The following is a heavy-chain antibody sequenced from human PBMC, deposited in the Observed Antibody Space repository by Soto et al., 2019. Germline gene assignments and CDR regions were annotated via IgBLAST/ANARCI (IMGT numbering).Heavy chain of an antibody. J-gene: IGHJ6*03. CDR3: AKALRFTFTTGYYMDV. D-gene: IGHD3-16*01. CDR1: GFTVSSYA. CDR2: ISGSGST. V-gene: IGHV3-23*01. Sequence: EVQLLESGGGLVQPGGSLRLSCAASGFTVSSYAMSWVRQAPGKGLEWVSVISGSGSTYSADSVKGRFTISRDSSKNKVYLQMNSLRAWDTAVYYCAKALRFTFTTGYYMDVWGRGTTVTVSS.